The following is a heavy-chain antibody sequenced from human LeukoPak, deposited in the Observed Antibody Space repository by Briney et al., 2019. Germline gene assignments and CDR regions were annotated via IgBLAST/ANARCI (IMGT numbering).Heavy chain of an antibody. Sequence: GGSLRLSYAASGFILSNYWTHWVRQAPGKGLVWVSRIKSDGGDTNYADSVKGRFTISRDNSKNTLYLQMNSLRAEDTAVYYCARRAGAYSHPYDYWGQGTLVTVSS. V-gene: IGHV3-74*01. D-gene: IGHD4/OR15-4a*01. CDR3: ARRAGAYSHPYDY. CDR1: GFILSNYW. CDR2: IKSDGGDT. J-gene: IGHJ4*02.